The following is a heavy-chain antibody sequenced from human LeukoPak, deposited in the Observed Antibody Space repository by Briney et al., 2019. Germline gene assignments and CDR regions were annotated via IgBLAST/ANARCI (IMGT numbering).Heavy chain of an antibody. Sequence: SETLSLTCTVSGGSISCYYWSWIRQPPGKGLEWIGYIYYSGSTNYNPSLKSRVTISVDTSKNQFSLKLSSVTAADTAVYYCAGHYYDSSGAAGWGKGTLVTVSS. V-gene: IGHV4-59*01. D-gene: IGHD3-22*01. CDR3: AGHYYDSSGAAG. J-gene: IGHJ4*02. CDR2: IYYSGST. CDR1: GGSISCYY.